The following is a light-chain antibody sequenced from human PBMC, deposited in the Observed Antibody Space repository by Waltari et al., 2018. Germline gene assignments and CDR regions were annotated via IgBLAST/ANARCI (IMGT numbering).Light chain of an antibody. CDR2: DTY. Sequence: QSVLTQPPSVSATPGQKVTISCSGSTSNIGNEFVSWYQPLPGTVPKLLVYDTYKRPSGIPDRFSGSTSGTSAALDITGLQTGDEAHYYCGAWDTSLTAYVFGTGTEVTVL. V-gene: IGLV1-51*01. CDR1: TSNIGNEF. J-gene: IGLJ1*01. CDR3: GAWDTSLTAYV.